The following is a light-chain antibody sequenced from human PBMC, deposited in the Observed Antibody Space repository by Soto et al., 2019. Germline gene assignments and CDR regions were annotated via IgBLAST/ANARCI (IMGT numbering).Light chain of an antibody. Sequence: QSALTQPASVSGSPGQSITISCRGTSSDVGRYDLVSWYQQHPDKAPKLIISEVNKRPSGVSNRFSGSKSGNTASLTISGLQAEDEADYDCCSFANSDTPSWVFGGGTKLTVL. CDR2: EVN. CDR1: SSDVGRYDL. CDR3: CSFANSDTPSWV. V-gene: IGLV2-23*02. J-gene: IGLJ3*02.